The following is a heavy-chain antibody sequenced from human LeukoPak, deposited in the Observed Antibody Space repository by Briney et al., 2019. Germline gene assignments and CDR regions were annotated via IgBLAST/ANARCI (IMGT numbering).Heavy chain of an antibody. CDR1: GFAFSGYA. V-gene: IGHV3-21*01. CDR2: ISSSSSYI. Sequence: GGSLRLSCTVSGFAFSGYAMSWVRQAPGKGLEWVSSISSSSSYIYYADSVKGRFTISRDNAKNSLYLQMNSLRAEDTAVYYCAREDGDYGDYWGQETLVTVSS. J-gene: IGHJ4*02. D-gene: IGHD4-17*01. CDR3: AREDGDYGDY.